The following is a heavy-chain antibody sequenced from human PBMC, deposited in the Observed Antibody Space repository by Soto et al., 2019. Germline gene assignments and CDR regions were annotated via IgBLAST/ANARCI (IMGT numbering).Heavy chain of an antibody. CDR1: GYTFTDYF. V-gene: IGHV1-2*04. D-gene: IGHD6-19*01. Sequence: ASVKVSCKASGYTFTDYFIHWVRQAPGQGLEWIGWINPNSGGTNYAQKFQGWVTMTRDTSISTAYMELSRLRSDDTAVYYCARFGIAVADGFDYWGQGTLVTVSS. J-gene: IGHJ4*02. CDR2: INPNSGGT. CDR3: ARFGIAVADGFDY.